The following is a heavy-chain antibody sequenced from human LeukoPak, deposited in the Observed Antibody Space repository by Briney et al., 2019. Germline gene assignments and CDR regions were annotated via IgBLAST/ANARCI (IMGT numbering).Heavy chain of an antibody. D-gene: IGHD4-17*01. CDR2: ISAYNGNT. Sequence: ASVKVSCKASGYTFTSYGISWVRQAPGQRLEWMGWISAYNGNTNYAQKLQGRVTMTTDTSTSTAYMELRSLRSDDTAVYYCARPQTVKRYYYGMDVWGQGTTVTVSS. CDR3: ARPQTVKRYYYGMDV. J-gene: IGHJ6*02. CDR1: GYTFTSYG. V-gene: IGHV1-18*01.